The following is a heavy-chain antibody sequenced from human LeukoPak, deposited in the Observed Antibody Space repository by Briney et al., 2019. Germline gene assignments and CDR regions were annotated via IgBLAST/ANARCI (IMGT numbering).Heavy chain of an antibody. J-gene: IGHJ6*02. CDR2: ISSSSSYI. CDR1: GFTFSSYS. CDR3: ASGLMVRGVIAYYYYYGMDV. V-gene: IGHV3-21*01. D-gene: IGHD3-10*01. Sequence: GESLRLSCAASGFTFSSYSMNWVRQAPGKGLEWVSSISSSSSYIYYADSVKGRFTISRDNAKNSLYLQMNSLRAEDTAVYYCASGLMVRGVIAYYYYYGMDVWGQGTTVTVSS.